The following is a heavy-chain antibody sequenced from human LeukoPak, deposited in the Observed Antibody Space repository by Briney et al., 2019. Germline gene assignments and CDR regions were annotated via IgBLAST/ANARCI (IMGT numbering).Heavy chain of an antibody. CDR3: ARGVVVVPAALYWYFDL. D-gene: IGHD2-2*01. CDR1: GGTFSSYA. J-gene: IGHJ2*01. Sequence: SVKVSCKASGGTFSSYAISWVRQAPGQGLEWMGGIIPIFGTANYAQKFQGRVTITTGESTSTAYMELSSLRSEDTAVYYCARGVVVVPAALYWYFDLWGRGTLVTVSS. CDR2: IIPIFGTA. V-gene: IGHV1-69*05.